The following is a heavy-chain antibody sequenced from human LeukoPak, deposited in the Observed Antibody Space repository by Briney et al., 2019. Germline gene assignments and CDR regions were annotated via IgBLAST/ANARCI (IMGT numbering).Heavy chain of an antibody. J-gene: IGHJ6*04. Sequence: EASVKVSCKVSGYTFTSYAMHWVRQAPGQRLEWMGWINAGNGNTKYSQKFQGRVTITRDTSASTAYMELSSLRSEDTAVYYCARDLSRITMVRGVNGMDVWGKGTTVTVSS. CDR3: ARDLSRITMVRGVNGMDV. CDR2: INAGNGNT. CDR1: GYTFTSYA. D-gene: IGHD3-10*01. V-gene: IGHV1-3*01.